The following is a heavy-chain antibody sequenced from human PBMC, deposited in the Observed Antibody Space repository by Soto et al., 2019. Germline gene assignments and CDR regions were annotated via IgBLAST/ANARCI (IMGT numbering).Heavy chain of an antibody. J-gene: IGHJ4*02. V-gene: IGHV3-23*01. CDR3: AKDTSDVLRFLEWLPNVYYFDY. Sequence: GGSLRLSCAASGFTFSSYAMSWVRQAPGKGLEWVSAISGSGGSTYYADSVKGRFTISRDNSKNTLYLQMNSLRAEDMAVYNCAKDTSDVLRFLEWLPNVYYFDYWGQGTLVTVSS. CDR2: ISGSGGST. CDR1: GFTFSSYA. D-gene: IGHD3-3*01.